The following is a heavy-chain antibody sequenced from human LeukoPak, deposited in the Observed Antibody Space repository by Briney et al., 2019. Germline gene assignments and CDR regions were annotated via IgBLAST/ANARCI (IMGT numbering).Heavy chain of an antibody. CDR3: TTPYYDILTGH. J-gene: IGHJ4*02. CDR1: GSTFSNAW. Sequence: GGSLRLSCAASGSTFSNAWMSWVRQAPGKGLGWVGRIKSKTDGGTTDYAAPVKGRFTISRDDSKNTLYLQMNSLKTEDTAVYYCTTPYYDILTGHWGQGTLVTVSS. V-gene: IGHV3-15*01. CDR2: IKSKTDGGTT. D-gene: IGHD3-9*01.